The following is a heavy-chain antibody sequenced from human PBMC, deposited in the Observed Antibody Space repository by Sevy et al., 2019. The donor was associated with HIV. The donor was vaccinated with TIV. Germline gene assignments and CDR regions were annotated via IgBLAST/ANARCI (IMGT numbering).Heavy chain of an antibody. CDR1: GGSISSSSYY. V-gene: IGHV4-39*01. CDR2: IYYSGST. D-gene: IGHD4-4*01. CDR3: ARLDSNRYYYYGMDV. Sequence: SETLSLTCTVSGGSISSSSYYWGWIRQPPGKGLEWIGSIYYSGSTYYNPSLKSRVTISVDTSKNQFSLKLSSVTAADMAVYYCARLDSNRYYYYGMDVWGQGTTVTVSS. J-gene: IGHJ6*02.